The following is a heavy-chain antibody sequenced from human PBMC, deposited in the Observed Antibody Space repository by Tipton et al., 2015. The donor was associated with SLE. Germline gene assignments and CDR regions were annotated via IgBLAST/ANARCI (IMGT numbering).Heavy chain of an antibody. J-gene: IGHJ4*02. CDR2: IYYSGST. CDR1: GGSISSHY. CDR3: AREDYYDSSGYFCY. Sequence: TLSLTCTVSGGSISSHYWSLIRQPPGKGLEWIGYIYYSGSTNYNPSLKSRVTISVDTSKNQFSLKLSSVTAADTAVDYCAREDYYDSSGYFCYWGQGTLVTVSS. D-gene: IGHD3-22*01. V-gene: IGHV4-59*11.